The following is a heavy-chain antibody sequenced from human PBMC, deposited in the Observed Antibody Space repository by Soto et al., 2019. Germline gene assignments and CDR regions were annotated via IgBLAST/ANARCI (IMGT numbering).Heavy chain of an antibody. CDR1: GFTFSDYY. CDR2: ISSSGSTI. J-gene: IGHJ3*02. V-gene: IGHV3-11*01. D-gene: IGHD2-15*01. CDR3: AREPPNYCSGGSCYNRAFDI. Sequence: PGGSLRLSCAASGFTFSDYYMSWIRQAPGKGLEWVSYISSSGSTIYYADSVKGRFTISRDNAKNSLYLQMNSLRAEDTAVYYCAREPPNYCSGGSCYNRAFDIWGQGTMVTVSS.